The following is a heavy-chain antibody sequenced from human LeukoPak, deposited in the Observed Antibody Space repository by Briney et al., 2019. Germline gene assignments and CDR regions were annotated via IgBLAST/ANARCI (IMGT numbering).Heavy chain of an antibody. Sequence: LSLTCTVSGGSISSYYWSWVRQAPGKGLEWVSGISWNSGSIGYADSVKGRFTISRDNAKNSLYLQMNSLRAEDTALYYCAKAAGIAAPFDYWGQGTLVTVSS. D-gene: IGHD6-13*01. CDR2: ISWNSGSI. CDR3: AKAAGIAAPFDY. V-gene: IGHV3-9*01. J-gene: IGHJ4*02. CDR1: GGSISSYY.